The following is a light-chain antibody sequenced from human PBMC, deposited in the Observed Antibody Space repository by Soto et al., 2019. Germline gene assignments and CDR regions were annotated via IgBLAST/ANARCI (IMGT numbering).Light chain of an antibody. CDR2: DAS. Sequence: EIVLTQSPATLSLSPGERATLSCRASQSVSSYLAWYQQKPGQAPRLLIYDASTRAFGLPARFTGSGSGTEFTLTITSLQSEDIAVYHCQQYNNGPPWTFGQGTRVEVK. V-gene: IGKV3-15*01. CDR3: QQYNNGPPWT. J-gene: IGKJ1*01. CDR1: QSVSSY.